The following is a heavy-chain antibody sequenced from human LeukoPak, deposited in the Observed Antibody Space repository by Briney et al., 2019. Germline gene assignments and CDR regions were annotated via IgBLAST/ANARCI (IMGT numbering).Heavy chain of an antibody. D-gene: IGHD3-22*01. CDR3: ARAPNYYDSSGYPDY. V-gene: IGHV3-48*01. CDR2: ISSSSTTI. CDR1: GFTFSTYS. Sequence: GGSLRLSCAASGFTFSTYSMTWVRQAPGKGLEWVSYISSSSTTIYYADSVKGRFTISRDNAKNSLYLQMNSLRAEDTAVYYCARAPNYYDSSGYPDYWGQGTLVTVSS. J-gene: IGHJ4*02.